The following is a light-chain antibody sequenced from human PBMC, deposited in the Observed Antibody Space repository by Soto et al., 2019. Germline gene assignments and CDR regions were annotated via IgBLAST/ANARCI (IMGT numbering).Light chain of an antibody. V-gene: IGLV2-14*01. J-gene: IGLJ2*01. CDR3: CSYASSSPVV. CDR2: DVS. Sequence: QSALTQPASVSGSPGQSITISCTGTSSDVGGYNYVSWYQQHPGKAPRLVIYDVSHRPSGVSNRFSGSKSGNTASLTISGLQAEDEADYYCCSYASSSPVVFGGGTKLTVL. CDR1: SSDVGGYNY.